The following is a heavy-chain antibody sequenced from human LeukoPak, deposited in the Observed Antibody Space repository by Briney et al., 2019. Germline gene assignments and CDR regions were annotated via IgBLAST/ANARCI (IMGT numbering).Heavy chain of an antibody. D-gene: IGHD6-19*01. CDR2: ISDSGGST. Sequence: GGSLRLSCAASGFTFSSNAMSWVRQAPGKGQEWVSAISDSGGSTYYADSVKGRFTISRDNSKNTLYLQMNSLRAEDTALYYCAKLIAVAGSDDYWGQGTLVTVSS. CDR1: GFTFSSNA. J-gene: IGHJ4*02. V-gene: IGHV3-23*01. CDR3: AKLIAVAGSDDY.